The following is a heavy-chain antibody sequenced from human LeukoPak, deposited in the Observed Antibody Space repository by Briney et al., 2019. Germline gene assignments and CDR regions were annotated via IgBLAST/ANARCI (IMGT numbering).Heavy chain of an antibody. CDR1: GFTFSNAW. V-gene: IGHV3-15*01. J-gene: IGHJ4*02. CDR3: TTDYPWIVYGDYPDY. D-gene: IGHD4-17*01. Sequence: GGSLRLSCAASGFTFSNAWMSWVRQAPGKGLEWVGRIKSKTDGGTTDYAAPVKGRFTISRDDSKNTLYLQMNSLKTEDTAVYYCTTDYPWIVYGDYPDYWGQGTLVTVSS. CDR2: IKSKTDGGTT.